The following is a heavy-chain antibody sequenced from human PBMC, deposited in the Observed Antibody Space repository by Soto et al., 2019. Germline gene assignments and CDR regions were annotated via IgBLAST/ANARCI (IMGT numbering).Heavy chain of an antibody. D-gene: IGHD3-22*01. Sequence: PSETMSLTCAVSGGSISSSKWWSWVRQPPGKGLEWVGEIYHGGSTNYNPSLKSRVTISVDKSKNQFSLKLSSVTAADTAVYYCARRAYYDSSGYSYFDYWGQGTLVTVSS. CDR3: ARRAYYDSSGYSYFDY. J-gene: IGHJ4*02. CDR1: GGSISSSKW. V-gene: IGHV4-4*02. CDR2: IYHGGST.